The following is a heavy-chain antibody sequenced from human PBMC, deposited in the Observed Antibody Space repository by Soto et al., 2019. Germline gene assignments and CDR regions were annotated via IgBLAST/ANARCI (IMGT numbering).Heavy chain of an antibody. V-gene: IGHV3-30*03. J-gene: IGHJ6*02. CDR3: ARVGTRYYYYGMDV. CDR1: GFTFSSYG. D-gene: IGHD1-1*01. Sequence: QVQLVESGGGVVQPGRSLRLSCAASGFTFSSYGMHWVRQAPGKGLEWVAVISYDGSNKYYADSVKGRFTISRDNSKNTLYLQMNSLRAEDTAVYYCARVGTRYYYYGMDVWGQGTTVTVSS. CDR2: ISYDGSNK.